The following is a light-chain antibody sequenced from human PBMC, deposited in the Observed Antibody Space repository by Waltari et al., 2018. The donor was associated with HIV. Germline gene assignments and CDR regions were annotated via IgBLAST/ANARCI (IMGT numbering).Light chain of an antibody. CDR3: YSSDIFRDYWV. Sequence: SYALTQSPSMSVSPRQTARITCSGDALPTKYTYWYQKKSGQAPVLVIYEDNRRFSGIPERFSGSKSGTVATLIIAGAQVDDEADYYCYSSDIFRDYWVFGGGTKLTVL. CDR2: EDN. V-gene: IGLV3-10*01. CDR1: ALPTKY. J-gene: IGLJ3*02.